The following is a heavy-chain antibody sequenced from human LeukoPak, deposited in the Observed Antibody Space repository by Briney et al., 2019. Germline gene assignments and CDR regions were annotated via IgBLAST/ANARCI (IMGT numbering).Heavy chain of an antibody. CDR1: GGSFSGYY. CDR2: INHSGST. V-gene: IGHV4-34*01. Sequence: SETLSLTCAVYGGSFSGYYWSWIRQPPGKGLEWIGEINHSGSTNYNPSLKSRVTISVDTSKNQLSLKLSSVTAADTAVYYCARGEISVAPYIEGRNWFDPWGQGTLVTVSS. J-gene: IGHJ5*02. CDR3: ARGEISVAPYIEGRNWFDP. D-gene: IGHD3-16*02.